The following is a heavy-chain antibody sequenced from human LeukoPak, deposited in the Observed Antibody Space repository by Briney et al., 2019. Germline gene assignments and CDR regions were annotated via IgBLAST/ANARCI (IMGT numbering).Heavy chain of an antibody. V-gene: IGHV3-15*07. Sequence: PGGSLRLSCAASGFTLSNHWMYWVRQAPGKGLEWVGRIKSKSDGGTIDYAAPVKGRFTISRDDSKNTLYLQMHSLTTEDTAVYYCATTRTYWGQGTLVTVSS. CDR1: GFTLSNHW. CDR2: IKSKSDGGTI. CDR3: ATTRTY. J-gene: IGHJ4*02.